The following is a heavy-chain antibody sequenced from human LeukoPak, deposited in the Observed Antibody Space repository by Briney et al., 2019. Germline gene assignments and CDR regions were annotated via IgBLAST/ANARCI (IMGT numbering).Heavy chain of an antibody. J-gene: IGHJ4*02. CDR1: GFTFSSYS. V-gene: IGHV3-21*04. CDR2: ISSSSSYI. CDR3: ARPAGCSGGTCSPFDY. D-gene: IGHD2-15*01. Sequence: GGSLRLSCAASGFTFSSYSMNWVRQAPGKGLEWVSSISSSSSYIYYADSVKGRFTISRDNAKNSLYLQMNSLRAEDTAVYYCARPAGCSGGTCSPFDYWGQGTLVTVSS.